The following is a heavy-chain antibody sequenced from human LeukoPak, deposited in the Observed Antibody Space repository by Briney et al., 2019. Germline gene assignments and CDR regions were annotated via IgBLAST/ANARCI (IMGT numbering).Heavy chain of an antibody. Sequence: ASVKVSCKASGYTFTGYYMHWVRQAPGQGLEWMGWINPNSGGTNYAQKFQGRVTLTRDTSISTAYMELSSLRSDDTAVYCCAREGRQGTGGWYYFDYWGQGTLVTVSS. CDR1: GYTFTGYY. D-gene: IGHD2-8*02. CDR3: AREGRQGTGGWYYFDY. V-gene: IGHV1-2*02. CDR2: INPNSGGT. J-gene: IGHJ4*02.